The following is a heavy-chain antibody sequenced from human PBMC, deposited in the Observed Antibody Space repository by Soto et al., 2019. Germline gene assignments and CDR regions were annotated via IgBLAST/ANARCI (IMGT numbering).Heavy chain of an antibody. J-gene: IGHJ4*02. CDR3: ASLDIVLMVYAPG. D-gene: IGHD2-8*01. Sequence: SETLSLTCAVYGGSFSGYYWSWIRQPPGKGLEWIGEINHSGSTNYNPSLKSRVTISVDTSKNQFSLKLSSVTAADTAVYYCASLDIVLMVYAPGWGQGTLVTVSS. CDR1: GGSFSGYY. CDR2: INHSGST. V-gene: IGHV4-34*01.